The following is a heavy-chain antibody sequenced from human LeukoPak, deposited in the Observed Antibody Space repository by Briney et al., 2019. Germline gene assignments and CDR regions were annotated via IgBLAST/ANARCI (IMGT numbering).Heavy chain of an antibody. CDR1: GGTFSSYA. J-gene: IGHJ4*02. CDR2: IIPIFGTA. Sequence: SLKVSCKASGGTFSSYAISWVRQAPGQGLEWMGGIIPIFGTANYAQKFQGRVTITADESTSTAYMELSSLRSEDTAVYYCYWNYDSLYYFDYWGQGTLVTVSS. D-gene: IGHD1-7*01. CDR3: YWNYDSLYYFDY. V-gene: IGHV1-69*13.